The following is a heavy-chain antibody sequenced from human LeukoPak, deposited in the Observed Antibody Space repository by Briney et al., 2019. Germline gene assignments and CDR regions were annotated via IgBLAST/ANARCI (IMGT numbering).Heavy chain of an antibody. CDR1: GFTFNSYN. V-gene: IGHV3-21*01. CDR2: ISTTSNYI. Sequence: GGSLRLSCAASGFTFNSYNRNWVRQAPGRGLEWVLSISTTSNYIYYADSVKVRFTISRDNAKNSLYLQMNSLSAEDTAVYYCARVHSGSPHWGQGTLVAVSS. CDR3: ARVHSGSPH. D-gene: IGHD1-26*01. J-gene: IGHJ4*02.